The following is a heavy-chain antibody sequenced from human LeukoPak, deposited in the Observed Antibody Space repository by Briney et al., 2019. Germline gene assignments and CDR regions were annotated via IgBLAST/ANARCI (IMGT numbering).Heavy chain of an antibody. V-gene: IGHV4-38-2*02. D-gene: IGHD3-16*01. J-gene: IGHJ3*02. CDR3: ARGSRPRRLRLGELCPGAFDI. CDR1: GYSISSGYY. CDR2: IYHSGST. Sequence: SETLSLTCTVSGYSISSGYYWGWIRQPPGKGLEWIGSIYHSGSTYYNPSLKSRVTISVDTSKNQFSLKLSSVTAADTAVYYCARGSRPRRLRLGELCPGAFDIWGQGTMVTVSS.